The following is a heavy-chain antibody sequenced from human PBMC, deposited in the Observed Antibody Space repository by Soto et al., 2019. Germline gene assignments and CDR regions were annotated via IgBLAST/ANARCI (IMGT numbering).Heavy chain of an antibody. V-gene: IGHV1-2*02. CDR2: INPNSGGT. J-gene: IGHJ4*02. CDR3: ARALRRIVGATTDYFDY. CDR1: GGTFRSYA. D-gene: IGHD1-26*01. Sequence: DAVRVSCKASGGTFRSYAISWVRQAPGQGLEWMGWINPNSGGTNYAQKFQGRVTMTRDTSISTAYMELSRLRSDDTAVYYCARALRRIVGATTDYFDYWGQGTLVTVSS.